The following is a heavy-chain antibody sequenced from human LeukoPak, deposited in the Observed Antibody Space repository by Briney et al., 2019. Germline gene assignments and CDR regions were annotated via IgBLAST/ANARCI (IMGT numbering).Heavy chain of an antibody. Sequence: GGSLRLSCAASGFTFSSYRIKWVRQAPGKGLGWVSSISSGSSYIYYADSVKGRFTISRDNAKNSLYLQMDSLRAEDTAVYYCARANDNTVWGQGTLVTVSS. CDR2: ISSGSSYI. CDR3: ARANDNTV. D-gene: IGHD3-9*01. V-gene: IGHV3-21*01. J-gene: IGHJ4*02. CDR1: GFTFSSYR.